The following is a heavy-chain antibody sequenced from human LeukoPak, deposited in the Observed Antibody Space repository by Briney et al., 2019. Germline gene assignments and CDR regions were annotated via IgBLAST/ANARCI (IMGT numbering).Heavy chain of an antibody. CDR3: AREGEVSFDY. D-gene: IGHD2-21*01. J-gene: IGHJ4*02. CDR2: IYYSGST. Sequence: KPSETLSLTCTVSGGSISSYYWSWIRQPPGKGLEWIGYIYYSGSTNYNPSLKSRVTISVDTSKNQFSLKLSSVTAADAAVYYCAREGEVSFDYWGQGTLVTVSS. V-gene: IGHV4-59*01. CDR1: GGSISSYY.